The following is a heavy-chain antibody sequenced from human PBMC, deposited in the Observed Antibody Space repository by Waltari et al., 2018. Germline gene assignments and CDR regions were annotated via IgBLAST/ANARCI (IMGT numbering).Heavy chain of an antibody. CDR1: GFTFSAYR. J-gene: IGHJ4*02. CDR3: AIQISGVVF. V-gene: IGHV3-74*01. Sequence: EVQLVESGGGLVQPGGSLRLSCAASGFTFSAYRMHWVRQAPGKGLVWVSFIKADGRATLYADSVKGRFTMSRDNAKDTLYLQMNSLRGEDTAVYYCAIQISGVVFWGQGTLVTVSS. D-gene: IGHD3-3*01. CDR2: IKADGRAT.